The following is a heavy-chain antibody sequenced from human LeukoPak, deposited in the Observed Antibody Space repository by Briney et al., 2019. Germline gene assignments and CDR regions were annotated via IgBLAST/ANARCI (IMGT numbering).Heavy chain of an antibody. CDR2: MDLKRGGA. J-gene: IGHJ4*02. CDR1: GYTGTGFY. CDR3: ARYHIEGTSFDY. V-gene: IGHV1-2*02. Sequence: SGKVFCKASGYTGTGFYRHWVRQAPGQGLEWMGWMDLKRGGASYAQKVQGRVSMTRDTSIRTAYMEFRRLRSDDTDIDDCARYHIEGTSFDYWGQGTLVTVSS.